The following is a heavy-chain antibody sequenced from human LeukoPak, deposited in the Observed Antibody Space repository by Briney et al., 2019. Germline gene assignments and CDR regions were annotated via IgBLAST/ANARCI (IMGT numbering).Heavy chain of an antibody. D-gene: IGHD2-2*01. V-gene: IGHV4-30-4*01. Sequence: SSQTLSLTCTVSGGSISSGDYYWSWIRQPPGKGLEWIGYIYYSGSTYYNPSLKSRVTISVDTSKNQFSLKLSSVTAADTAVYYCARRSLVPAAMFDYWGQGTLVTVSS. CDR2: IYYSGST. CDR3: ARRSLVPAAMFDY. J-gene: IGHJ4*02. CDR1: GGSISSGDYY.